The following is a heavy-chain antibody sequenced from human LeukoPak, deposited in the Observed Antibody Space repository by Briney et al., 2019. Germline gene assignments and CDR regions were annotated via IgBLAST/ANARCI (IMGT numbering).Heavy chain of an antibody. J-gene: IGHJ4*02. CDR3: ARATGSGSYEAYFDY. CDR1: GGSISSSSYY. D-gene: IGHD1-26*01. CDR2: IYYSGST. V-gene: IGHV4-39*07. Sequence: SETLSLTCTVSGGSISSSSYYWGWIRQPPGKGLEWIGSIYYSGSTYYNPSLKSRVTISVDTSKNQFSLKLSSVTAADTAVYYCARATGSGSYEAYFDYWGQGTLVTDPS.